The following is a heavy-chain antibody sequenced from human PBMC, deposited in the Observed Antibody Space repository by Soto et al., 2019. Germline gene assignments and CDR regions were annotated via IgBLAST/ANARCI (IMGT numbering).Heavy chain of an antibody. V-gene: IGHV4-39*01. Sequence: SETLSLTCSVSGYSVTSSDYYWAWIRQPPGKGLEWIGSMFYSGLTYYNPSLKSRVTLSVDTSKNQFSVRLNSVTAADTAVYYCAPLSVSLSGPYGIHVWGHGTTVTVSS. CDR2: MFYSGLT. D-gene: IGHD2-15*01. CDR1: GYSVTSSDYY. J-gene: IGHJ6*02. CDR3: APLSVSLSGPYGIHV.